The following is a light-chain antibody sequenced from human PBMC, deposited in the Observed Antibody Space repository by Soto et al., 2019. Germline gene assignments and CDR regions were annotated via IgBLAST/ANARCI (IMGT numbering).Light chain of an antibody. Sequence: IVLTQSPATLSVSPGERATLSCRASQSISSNLAWYQQKPGQAPRLLLYGPSTRATGVPARFSGSGSGTEFTLTISSLQSEDFAMYYCQQYTHWPVWSFGQGTKVDIK. J-gene: IGKJ1*01. CDR3: QQYTHWPVWS. CDR2: GPS. V-gene: IGKV3-15*01. CDR1: QSISSN.